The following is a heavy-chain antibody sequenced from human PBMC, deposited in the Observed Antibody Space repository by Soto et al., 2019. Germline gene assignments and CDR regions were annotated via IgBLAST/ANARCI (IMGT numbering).Heavy chain of an antibody. CDR3: ATVVRYTSLYYYYTMDV. V-gene: IGHV1-24*01. D-gene: IGHD6-13*01. Sequence: QVQLVQSGAEVKKPGASVRVSCTVSGYIFTELSMHWVRQAPGKGLEWMGGFNPDDGEKIYAQKFQGRVTMTEDTSTDTAYMDLISLRSEDTAVYSCATVVRYTSLYYYYTMDVWGQGTTVTVSS. CDR1: GYIFTELS. J-gene: IGHJ6*02. CDR2: FNPDDGEK.